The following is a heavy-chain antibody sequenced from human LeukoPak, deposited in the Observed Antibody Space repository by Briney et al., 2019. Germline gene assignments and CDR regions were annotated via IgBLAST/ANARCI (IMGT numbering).Heavy chain of an antibody. CDR3: ARDPRGPIGFDSSGRDTFEY. J-gene: IGHJ4*02. CDR1: GYTFTGYY. V-gene: IGHV1-2*02. D-gene: IGHD3-22*01. CDR2: INPNSGGT. Sequence: ASVKVSCKASGYTFTGYYMHWVRQAPGQGLEWMGWINPNSGGTNYAQKFQGRVTMTRDTSISTAYMELSRLRSDDTAVYYCARDPRGPIGFDSSGRDTFEYWGQGTLVTVSS.